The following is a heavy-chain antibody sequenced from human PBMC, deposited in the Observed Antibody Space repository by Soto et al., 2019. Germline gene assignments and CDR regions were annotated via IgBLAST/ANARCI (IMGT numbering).Heavy chain of an antibody. D-gene: IGHD6-6*01. V-gene: IGHV1-3*01. J-gene: IGHJ4*02. CDR1: GYTFTRNA. CDR3: ARSGTEYSRFDF. Sequence: QVQLVQSGAEVKKPGASVKVSCKASGYTFTRNAIHWVRQAPGQRLECIGKIDAGNGNTKYSQKFQHRVTITRDTSASAACMALRALISEDTTIYFCARSGTEYSRFDFWCQGAGVTVSS. CDR2: IDAGNGNT.